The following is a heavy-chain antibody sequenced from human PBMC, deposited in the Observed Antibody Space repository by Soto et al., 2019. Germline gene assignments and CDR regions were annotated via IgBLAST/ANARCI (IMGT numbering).Heavy chain of an antibody. CDR2: ISANSSGT. Sequence: ASVKVSCKASGYTFANYGISWVRQAPGQGLEWMGWISANSSGTVYAQKFQGRVTMTRDTSLTTAYMQLNRLTSDDTAVYYCARDLIVDGPDNYAMDVWGQGTTVTVSS. V-gene: IGHV1-2*02. J-gene: IGHJ6*02. CDR1: GYTFANYG. D-gene: IGHD3-22*01. CDR3: ARDLIVDGPDNYAMDV.